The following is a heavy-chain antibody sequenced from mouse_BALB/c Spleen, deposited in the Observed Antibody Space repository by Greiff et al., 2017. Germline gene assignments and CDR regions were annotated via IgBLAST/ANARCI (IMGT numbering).Heavy chain of an antibody. D-gene: IGHD3-3*01. CDR1: GYTFTSYW. CDR2: INPSTGYT. V-gene: IGHV1-7*01. CDR3: APGLGLWDY. J-gene: IGHJ2*01. Sequence: QVQLQQSGAELAKPGASVKMSCKASGYTFTSYWMHWVKQRPGQGLEWIGYINPSTGYTEYNQKFKDKATLTADKSSSTAYMQLSSLTSEDSAVYYCAPGLGLWDYWGQGTTLTVSS.